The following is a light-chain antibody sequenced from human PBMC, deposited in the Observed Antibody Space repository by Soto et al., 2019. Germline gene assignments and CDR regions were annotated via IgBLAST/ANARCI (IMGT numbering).Light chain of an antibody. V-gene: IGKV3-20*01. Sequence: EIVLTQSPGTLSLSPGERATLSCRASQTLSSSYLAWYQQKPGQAPRLLIYGASSRATGIPDRFSGSGSGTDFTLTITTLEPEDFAVYYCPQSGNSPPWTFGQGTKVEIK. CDR1: QTLSSSY. CDR3: PQSGNSPPWT. J-gene: IGKJ1*01. CDR2: GAS.